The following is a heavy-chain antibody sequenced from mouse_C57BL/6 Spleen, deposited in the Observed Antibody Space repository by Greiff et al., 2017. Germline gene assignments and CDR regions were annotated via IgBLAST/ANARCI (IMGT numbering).Heavy chain of an antibody. Sequence: VQLQQSGPVLVKPGASVKMSCKASGYTFTDYYMNWVKQSHGKSLEWIGVINPYNGGTSYNQKFKGKATLTVDKSSSTAYMELNSLTSEDSAVXYCARSHYYGKAMDYWGQGTSVTVSS. J-gene: IGHJ4*01. CDR3: ARSHYYGKAMDY. CDR2: INPYNGGT. D-gene: IGHD1-1*01. V-gene: IGHV1-19*01. CDR1: GYTFTDYY.